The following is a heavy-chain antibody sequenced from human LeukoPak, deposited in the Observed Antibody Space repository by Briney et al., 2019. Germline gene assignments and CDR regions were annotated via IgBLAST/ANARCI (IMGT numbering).Heavy chain of an antibody. Sequence: ASGKVSCKASAYTCTSDAISWVRQASGQWLEWMGWISASNGNTNYAQKLHGRVTMTTDTSTNTVYMELRSLRFDDTAVYYCARDLAGVVGVTAWFDPWGQGTLVTVSS. CDR1: AYTCTSDA. CDR3: ARDLAGVVGVTAWFDP. V-gene: IGHV1-18*01. J-gene: IGHJ5*02. D-gene: IGHD1-26*01. CDR2: ISASNGNT.